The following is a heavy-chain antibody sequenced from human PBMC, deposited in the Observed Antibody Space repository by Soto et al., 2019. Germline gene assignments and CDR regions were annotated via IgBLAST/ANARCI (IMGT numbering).Heavy chain of an antibody. CDR3: ARGPRGLYGNDY. V-gene: IGHV3-23*01. J-gene: IGHJ4*02. CDR2: ISGSGGST. CDR1: GFTFSSYS. D-gene: IGHD4-4*01. Sequence: GGSLRLSCAASGFTFSSYSMSWVRQAPGKGLEWVSAISGSGGSTYYADSVKGRFTISRDNAKNTLYLQMNSLRADDTAVYYCARGPRGLYGNDYWGQGALVTVPS.